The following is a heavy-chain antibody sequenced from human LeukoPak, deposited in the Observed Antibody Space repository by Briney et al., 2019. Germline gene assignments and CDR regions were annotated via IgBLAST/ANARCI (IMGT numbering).Heavy chain of an antibody. CDR1: GFTFSSYG. Sequence: GGSLRLSCAASGFTFSSYGMHWVRQAPGKGLEWVAVISYDGSNKYYADSVKGRFTISRDNSKNTLYLQMNSLRAEDTAVYYCAKDTGWDSYGLDYWGQGTLVTVSS. CDR2: ISYDGSNK. V-gene: IGHV3-30*18. D-gene: IGHD5-18*01. J-gene: IGHJ4*02. CDR3: AKDTGWDSYGLDY.